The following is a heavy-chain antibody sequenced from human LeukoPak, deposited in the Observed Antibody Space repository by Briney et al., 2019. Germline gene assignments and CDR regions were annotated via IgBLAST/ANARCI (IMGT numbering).Heavy chain of an antibody. CDR3: ARVGGYCSSTSCYSANWFDP. V-gene: IGHV1-24*01. CDR1: GYTLTELS. J-gene: IGHJ5*02. CDR2: FDPEDGET. Sequence: GASVKVSCKVSGYTLTELSMHWVRQAPGKGLEWMGGFDPEDGETIYAQKFQGRVTMTRDTSISTAYMELSRLRSDDTAVYYCARVGGYCSSTSCYSANWFDPWGQGTLVTVSS. D-gene: IGHD2-2*01.